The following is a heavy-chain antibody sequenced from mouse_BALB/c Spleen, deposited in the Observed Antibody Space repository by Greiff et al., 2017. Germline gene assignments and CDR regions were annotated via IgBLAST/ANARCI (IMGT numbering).Heavy chain of an antibody. CDR2: INPNNGGT. V-gene: IGHV1-18*01. Sequence: EVQLVESGPELVKPGASVKIPCKASGYTFTDYTMDWVKQSHGKSLEWIGDINPNNGGTIYNQKFKGKATLTVDKSSSTAYMELRSLTSEDTAVYYCARRGYGYDWLAYWGQGTLVTVSA. CDR1: GYTFTDYT. J-gene: IGHJ3*01. D-gene: IGHD1-2*01. CDR3: ARRGYGYDWLAY.